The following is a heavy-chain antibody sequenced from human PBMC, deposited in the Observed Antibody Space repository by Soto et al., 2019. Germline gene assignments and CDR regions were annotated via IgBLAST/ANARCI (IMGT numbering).Heavy chain of an antibody. J-gene: IGHJ4*02. CDR1: GYTFTGYY. V-gene: IGHV1-2*04. D-gene: IGHD3-22*01. Sequence: ASVKVSCKASGYTFTGYYMHWVRQAPGQGLEWMGWINPNSGGTNYAQKFQGWVTMTRDTSISTAYMELSRLRSDDTAVYYCGRPTYYYDSSGPPAYWGQGTLVTVSS. CDR2: INPNSGGT. CDR3: GRPTYYYDSSGPPAY.